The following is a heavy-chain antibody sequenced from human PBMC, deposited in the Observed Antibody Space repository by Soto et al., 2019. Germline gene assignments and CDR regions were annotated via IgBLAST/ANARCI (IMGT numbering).Heavy chain of an antibody. CDR3: AKGLIRSYSIPNPDYGLDV. CDR2: VSGSGGTT. CDR1: GFTFTNYA. D-gene: IGHD3-10*01. Sequence: EVQLLESGGGLVQPGGSLRLSCAASGFTFTNYAMSWVRQAPGKGLEWVAAVSGSGGTTYYADSVRGRFTISRDNSKNTLYVQMNSLRAGDTAIYDCAKGLIRSYSIPNPDYGLDVWGQGTTVTVSS. J-gene: IGHJ6*02. V-gene: IGHV3-23*01.